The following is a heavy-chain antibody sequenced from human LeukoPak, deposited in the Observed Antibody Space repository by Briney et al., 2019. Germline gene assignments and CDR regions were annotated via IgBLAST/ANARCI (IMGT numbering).Heavy chain of an antibody. CDR3: ARSYYYDRKNDP. D-gene: IGHD3-22*01. J-gene: IGHJ5*02. V-gene: IGHV4-30-4*08. CDR1: GGSFSGYY. CDR2: IYYSGSA. Sequence: SETLSLTCAVYGGSFSGYYWSWIRQPPGKGLEWIGYIYYSGSAYYNPSLKSRVTISVDTSKNQFSLKLSSVTAADTAVYYCARSYYYDRKNDPWGQGTLVTVSS.